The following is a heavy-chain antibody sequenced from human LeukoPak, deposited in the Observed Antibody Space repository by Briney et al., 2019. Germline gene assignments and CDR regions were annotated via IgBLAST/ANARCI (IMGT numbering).Heavy chain of an antibody. Sequence: GASVKVSCKASGYTFSSYGISWVRQAPGQGLEWLGGITVYNGNTSYAHQYEDRVTMTADTSTSTAYLDLRSLRSDDTAVYYCARDRGYEKQRWFDLWGQGTLVTVSS. CDR3: ARDRGYEKQRWFDL. CDR2: ITVYNGNT. D-gene: IGHD6-25*01. J-gene: IGHJ5*01. CDR1: GYTFSSYG. V-gene: IGHV1-18*01.